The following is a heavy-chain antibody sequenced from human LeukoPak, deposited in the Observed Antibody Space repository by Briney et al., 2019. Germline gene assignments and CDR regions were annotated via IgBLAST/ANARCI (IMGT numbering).Heavy chain of an antibody. Sequence: GGSLRLSCAASGFTFSDNYMSWIRQAPGKGLEWVAVISYDGSNKYYADSVKGRFTISRDNSKNTLYLQMNSLRAEDTAVYYCAKDQPRNSYYYYGMDVWGKGTTVTVSS. V-gene: IGHV3-30*18. CDR1: GFTFSDNY. D-gene: IGHD1-7*01. J-gene: IGHJ6*04. CDR3: AKDQPRNSYYYYGMDV. CDR2: ISYDGSNK.